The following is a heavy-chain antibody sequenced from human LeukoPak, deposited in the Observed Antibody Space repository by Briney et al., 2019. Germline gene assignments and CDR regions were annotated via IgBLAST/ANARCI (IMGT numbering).Heavy chain of an antibody. Sequence: SETLSLTCTVSGGSISSYYWSWVRQPPGKGLEWIGCIYYSGSTNYNPSLKSRVTISVDTSKNQFSLKRSSVTAADTAVYYCARDHVAAAADYYYGMDVWGQGTTVTVSS. CDR3: ARDHVAAAADYYYGMDV. V-gene: IGHV4-59*01. CDR1: GGSISSYY. J-gene: IGHJ6*02. CDR2: IYYSGST. D-gene: IGHD6-13*01.